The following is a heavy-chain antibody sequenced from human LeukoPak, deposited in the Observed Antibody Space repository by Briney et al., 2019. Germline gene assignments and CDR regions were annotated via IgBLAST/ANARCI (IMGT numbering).Heavy chain of an antibody. D-gene: IGHD2-21*01. CDR1: GYIFTSQW. Sequence: GESLKISCKASGYIFTSQWIVWVRQMPGKGLEWMGMIYPDDSDTRYSPSFQGQVTISADKSINTASLHWSSLKASDTAIYYCARRVKMSTASHWLDPWGQGTLVTVSS. CDR3: ARRVKMSTASHWLDP. V-gene: IGHV5-51*01. CDR2: IYPDDSDT. J-gene: IGHJ5*02.